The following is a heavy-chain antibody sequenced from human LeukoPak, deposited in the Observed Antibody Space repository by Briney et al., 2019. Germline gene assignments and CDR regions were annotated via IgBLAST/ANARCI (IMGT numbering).Heavy chain of an antibody. J-gene: IGHJ5*02. CDR1: GGSFSGYY. Sequence: SETLSLTCAVYGGSFSGYYWSWIRQPPGKGLEWIGEINHSGSTNYNPSLKSRVTISVDTSKNQFSLKLSSVTAADTAVYYCARGSKTWHYYWFDPWGQGTLVTVSS. D-gene: IGHD3-10*01. CDR2: INHSGST. V-gene: IGHV4-34*01. CDR3: ARGSKTWHYYWFDP.